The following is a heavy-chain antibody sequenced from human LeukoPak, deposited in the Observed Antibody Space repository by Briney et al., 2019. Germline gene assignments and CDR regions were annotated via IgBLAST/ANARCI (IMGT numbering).Heavy chain of an antibody. V-gene: IGHV4-39*01. Sequence: SETLSLTCTVSGGSISSSSYYWGWLRQPPGKGLEWIGSIYYSGSTYYNPSLKSRVTISVDTSKNQFSLKLSSVTAADTAVYYCARRPRGGSSTHFDYWGQGTLVTVSS. J-gene: IGHJ4*02. CDR1: GGSISSSSYY. CDR2: IYYSGST. D-gene: IGHD2-15*01. CDR3: ARRPRGGSSTHFDY.